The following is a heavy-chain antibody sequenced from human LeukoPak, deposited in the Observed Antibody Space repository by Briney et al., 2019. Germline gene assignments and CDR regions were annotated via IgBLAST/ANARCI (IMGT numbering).Heavy chain of an antibody. CDR1: GGSVSSGSYY. V-gene: IGHV4-61*01. D-gene: IGHD6-13*01. CDR3: ARDGAPAAAGTFDY. Sequence: SETLSLTCTVSGGSVSSGSYYWSWIPQPPGKGLEWVGYIYYSRSTNYNPSLKSRVTISVDTSKNQFSLKLSSVTAADTAVYYCARDGAPAAAGTFDYWGQGTLVTVSS. J-gene: IGHJ4*02. CDR2: IYYSRST.